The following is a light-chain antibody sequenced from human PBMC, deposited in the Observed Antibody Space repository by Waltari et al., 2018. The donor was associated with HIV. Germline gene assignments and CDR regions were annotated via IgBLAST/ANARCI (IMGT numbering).Light chain of an antibody. CDR3: HQRSDLPRT. CDR1: QTIYHY. V-gene: IGKV1-39*01. CDR2: AAS. Sequence: DIQMTQSPSSLSASIGDRVTVTCRASQTIYHYLNWYQHEPGKTPKLLIYAASTLQSGVPTRFSASRPVTDFSLTINNLQPEDFATYYCHQRSDLPRTFGPGTKVDLK. J-gene: IGKJ3*01.